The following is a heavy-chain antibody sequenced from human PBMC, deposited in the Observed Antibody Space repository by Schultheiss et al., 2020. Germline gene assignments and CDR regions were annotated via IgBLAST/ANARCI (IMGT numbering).Heavy chain of an antibody. CDR2: IDYSGST. CDR1: GGSFSGYY. D-gene: IGHD1-26*01. CDR3: ARLSGTYGSDCDY. V-gene: IGHV4-59*08. Sequence: GSLRLSCAVYGGSFSGYYWSWIRQPPGKGLEWIGYIDYSGSTHSNPSLKSRLTISVDTSKNQFSLKLSSVTAADTAVYYCARLSGTYGSDCDYWGQGTLVTVSS. J-gene: IGHJ4*02.